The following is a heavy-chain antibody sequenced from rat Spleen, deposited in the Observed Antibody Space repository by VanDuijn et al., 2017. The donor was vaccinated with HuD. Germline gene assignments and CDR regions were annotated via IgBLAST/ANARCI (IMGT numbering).Heavy chain of an antibody. V-gene: IGHV5-17*01. CDR2: ISYDGSST. J-gene: IGHJ3*01. CDR3: ARHSLPGYNWFAY. CDR1: GFTFRDYA. D-gene: IGHD1-4*01. Sequence: EVQLVESGGDLVQPGRSLKLSCAASGFTFRDYAMAWVRQAPKKGLEWVATISYDGSSTYYRDSVKGRFTISRDNAKSTLYLQMDSLRSEDTATYYCARHSLPGYNWFAYWGQGTLVTVSS.